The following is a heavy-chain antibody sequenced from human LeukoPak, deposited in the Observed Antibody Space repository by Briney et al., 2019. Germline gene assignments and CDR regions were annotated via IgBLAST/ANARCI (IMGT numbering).Heavy chain of an antibody. Sequence: GESLKISCKSSGYSFISYWIAWVRQMPGKGLEWMGIIYPGDSDTRYSPSFQGQVTISADKSINTAYLQWSSLKASDTATYYCARFLTVTRYYFDYWGQGALVTVSS. V-gene: IGHV5-51*01. D-gene: IGHD4-17*01. CDR1: GYSFISYW. J-gene: IGHJ4*02. CDR3: ARFLTVTRYYFDY. CDR2: IYPGDSDT.